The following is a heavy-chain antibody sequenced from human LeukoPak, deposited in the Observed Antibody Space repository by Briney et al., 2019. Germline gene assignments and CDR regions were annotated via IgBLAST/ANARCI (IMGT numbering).Heavy chain of an antibody. CDR2: IRSKAYGGTT. CDR3: TRFYGLRVVIPLRDGFDM. Sequence: HPGGSLRLSCTASGFIFSSYAMNWVRQAPGKGLEWVGFIRSKAYGGTTEYAASVKGRFTISRDDSKSIAYLQMNSLKTEDTAVYYCTRFYGLRVVIPLRDGFDMWGQGTKVTVSP. D-gene: IGHD3-22*01. V-gene: IGHV3-49*04. J-gene: IGHJ3*02. CDR1: GFIFSSYA.